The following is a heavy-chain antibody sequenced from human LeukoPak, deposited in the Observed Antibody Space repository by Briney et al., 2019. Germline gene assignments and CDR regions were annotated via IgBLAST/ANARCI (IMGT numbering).Heavy chain of an antibody. J-gene: IGHJ4*02. D-gene: IGHD6-13*01. CDR1: GFTFSSKA. CDR2: ISGSGVST. V-gene: IGHV3-23*01. Sequence: GGSLRLSCAASGFTFSSKAMSWVRQAPGKGLEWVSVISGSGVSTYYADSVKGRITISRDNSKNVQYVQMSSLRAEDTAVYYCAKHLDYSSSSCPDYWGQGTLVTVSS. CDR3: AKHLDYSSSSCPDY.